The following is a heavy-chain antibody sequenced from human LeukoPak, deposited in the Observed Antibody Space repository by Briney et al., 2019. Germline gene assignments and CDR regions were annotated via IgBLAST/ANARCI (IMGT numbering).Heavy chain of an antibody. J-gene: IGHJ4*02. V-gene: IGHV3-74*01. CDR2: INSDGINT. Sequence: GGSLRLSCAASGFTFSNYWMHWVRQAPGKGLVWVSRINSDGINTSYADSVKGRFTISRDNSKNTLYLQMNSLRAEDTAVYYCASEIIFGSFDYWGQGTLVTVSS. D-gene: IGHD3-3*01. CDR1: GFTFSNYW. CDR3: ASEIIFGSFDY.